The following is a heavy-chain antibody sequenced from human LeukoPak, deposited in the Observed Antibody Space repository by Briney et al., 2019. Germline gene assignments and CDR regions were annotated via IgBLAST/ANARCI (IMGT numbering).Heavy chain of an antibody. CDR1: GFTFSSYA. V-gene: IGHV3-23*01. CDR2: ITSGGGST. Sequence: GGSLRLSCAASGFTFSSYAMSWGRQAPGKGGEWVSMITSGGGSTYHADSVKGRFTISRDNSKNTLYLQMTSLRAEDTAVYYCTKDHPDCRGTSCLLFDSWGQGTLVTVSS. CDR3: TKDHPDCRGTSCLLFDS. J-gene: IGHJ4*02. D-gene: IGHD2-2*01.